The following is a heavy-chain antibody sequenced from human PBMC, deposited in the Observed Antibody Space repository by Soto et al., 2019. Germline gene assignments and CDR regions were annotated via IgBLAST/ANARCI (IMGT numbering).Heavy chain of an antibody. CDR1: GGSFIGYY. D-gene: IGHD6-19*01. V-gene: IGHV4-34*01. Sequence: PSETLSLTCAVYGGSFIGYYWSWIRQPPGKGLEWIGEINHSGSTAYNSSLKSRVTISAGTSKNRFSLKLSSVTAADTAVYYCARVSAAVAVDYWGQGTLVTVSS. J-gene: IGHJ4*02. CDR2: INHSGST. CDR3: ARVSAAVAVDY.